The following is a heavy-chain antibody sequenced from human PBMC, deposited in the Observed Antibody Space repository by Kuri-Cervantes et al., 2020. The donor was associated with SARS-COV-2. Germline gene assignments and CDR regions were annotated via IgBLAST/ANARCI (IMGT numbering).Heavy chain of an antibody. CDR1: GGSISSSSYY. CDR3: ARQGTGYYGSGSYYYYYYGMDV. J-gene: IGHJ6*02. CDR2: IYYSGST. D-gene: IGHD3-10*01. Sequence: SETLSLTCTVSGGSISSSSYYWAWIRQPPGKGLEWIGYIYYSGSTNYNPSLKSRVTISVDTSKNQFSLKLSSVTAADTAVYYCARQGTGYYGSGSYYYYYYGMDVWGQGTTVTVSS. V-gene: IGHV4-39*01.